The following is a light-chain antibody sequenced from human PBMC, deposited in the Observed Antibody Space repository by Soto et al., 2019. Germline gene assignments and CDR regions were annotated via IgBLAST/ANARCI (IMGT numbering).Light chain of an antibody. CDR1: QGISNH. Sequence: DIQLTQSPSFLSAPVGDRVTITCRASQGISNHLAWYQQRPGKAPKLLIYDASTLQSGVPSRFSGSGSGTEFTLTISSLQPEDFASYYCQQINRFPVTFGGGTKVDIK. CDR3: QQINRFPVT. J-gene: IGKJ4*01. CDR2: DAS. V-gene: IGKV1-9*01.